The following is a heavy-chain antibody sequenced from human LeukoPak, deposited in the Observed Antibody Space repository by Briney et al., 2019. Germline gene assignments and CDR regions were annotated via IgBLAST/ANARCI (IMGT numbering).Heavy chain of an antibody. CDR2: IRRDGSVE. CDR1: GFTFSSYW. D-gene: IGHD3-22*01. V-gene: IGHV3-7*01. J-gene: IGHJ3*02. Sequence: GGSLRLSXAASGFTFSSYWMTWVRQSPGKGLEWVANIRRDGSVEYYLDSVKGRFTISRDNTKNSLYLQMNSLRAEDTAVYYCARGSNPQSSGFYFDAFDMWGQGTMVTVSS. CDR3: ARGSNPQSSGFYFDAFDM.